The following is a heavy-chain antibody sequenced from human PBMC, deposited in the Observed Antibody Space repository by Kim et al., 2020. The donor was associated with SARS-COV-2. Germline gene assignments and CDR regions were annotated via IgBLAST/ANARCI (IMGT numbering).Heavy chain of an antibody. D-gene: IGHD3-22*01. V-gene: IGHV4-61*02. J-gene: IGHJ4*02. Sequence: SETLSLTCTVSGGSISSGSYYWSWIRQPAGKGLEWIGRIYTSGSTNYNPSLKSRVTISVDTSKNQFSLKLSSVTAADTAVYYCARAPTYYYDSSGYFDYWGQGTLVTVSS. CDR2: IYTSGST. CDR3: ARAPTYYYDSSGYFDY. CDR1: GGSISSGSYY.